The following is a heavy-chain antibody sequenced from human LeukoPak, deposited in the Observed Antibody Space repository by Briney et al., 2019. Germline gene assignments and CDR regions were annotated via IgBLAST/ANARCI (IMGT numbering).Heavy chain of an antibody. CDR2: ISWNSGSI. CDR1: GFTFDDYA. J-gene: IGHJ6*02. V-gene: IGHV3-9*01. CDR3: AKGGGAYYYYGMDV. D-gene: IGHD4-17*01. Sequence: GGSLRLSCAASGFTFDDYAMHWVRQAPGKGLEWVSGISWNSGSIGYADSVKGRFTISRDNAKNSLYLQMNSLRAEDTALYYCAKGGGAYYYYGMDVWGQGTTVTASS.